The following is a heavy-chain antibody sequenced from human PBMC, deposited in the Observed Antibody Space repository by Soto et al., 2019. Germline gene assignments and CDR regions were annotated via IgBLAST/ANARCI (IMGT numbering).Heavy chain of an antibody. J-gene: IGHJ4*02. Sequence: QITLNESGPTQVKPRQTLTLTCTFSGFSLTTSGVGVGWIRQSPGKAPEWLALIYWDDDKRYSPSLKSRLTITKDTSKNQVVLTMADLDPADTATYYCAHRVIRTVFGLVKTTAIYFDFWGKGTPVAVSS. V-gene: IGHV2-5*02. D-gene: IGHD3-3*01. CDR3: AHRVIRTVFGLVKTTAIYFDF. CDR2: IYWDDDK. CDR1: GFSLTTSGVG.